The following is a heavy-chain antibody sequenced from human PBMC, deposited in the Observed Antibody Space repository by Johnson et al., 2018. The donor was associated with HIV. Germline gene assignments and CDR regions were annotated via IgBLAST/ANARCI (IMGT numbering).Heavy chain of an antibody. V-gene: IGHV3-30*04. CDR3: ATDAFDI. J-gene: IGHJ3*02. CDR1: GFTFSSYA. CDR2: ISYDGSNK. Sequence: QVQLVESGGGVVQPGRSLRLSCAASGFTFSSYAMHWVRQAPGKGLEWVAVISYDGSNKYYADSVKGRFTISRDNSKNTLYLQMNSLRAEDTDVYYCATDAFDIWGQGTMVTVSS.